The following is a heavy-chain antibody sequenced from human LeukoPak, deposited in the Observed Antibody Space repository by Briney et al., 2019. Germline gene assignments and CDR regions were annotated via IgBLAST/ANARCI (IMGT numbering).Heavy chain of an antibody. CDR2: INTDGSST. CDR3: ARNPYYYYMDV. V-gene: IGHV3-74*01. Sequence: GGSLRLSCAASGFIFSSYWMHWVRQAPGKGLVWVSRINTDGSSTSYADSVKGRFTISRDNAKNTLYLQMNSLRAEDTAVYYCARNPYYYYMDVWGKGTTVTVSS. CDR1: GFIFSSYW. J-gene: IGHJ6*03.